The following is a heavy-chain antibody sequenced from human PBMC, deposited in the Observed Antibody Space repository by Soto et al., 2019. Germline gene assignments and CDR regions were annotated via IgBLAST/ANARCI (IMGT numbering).Heavy chain of an antibody. Sequence: EVQLVESGGGLVQPGWSLRLSCAASGFTFSSYAMHWVRQAPGKGLEYVSVITSNGGNTDYASSVKGRFTISRDNSKNTLYLQMGSLRAEDMAVYYCARRIPFGYGMDVWGQGTTVTVSS. CDR1: GFTFSSYA. CDR3: ARRIPFGYGMDV. CDR2: ITSNGGNT. V-gene: IGHV3-64*01. D-gene: IGHD2-21*01. J-gene: IGHJ6*02.